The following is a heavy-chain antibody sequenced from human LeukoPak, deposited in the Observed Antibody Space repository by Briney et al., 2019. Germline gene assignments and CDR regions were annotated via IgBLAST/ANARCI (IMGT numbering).Heavy chain of an antibody. CDR3: ARDIPFDY. CDR1: VGSLTNSY. J-gene: IGHJ4*02. V-gene: IGHV4-59*01. CDR2: IYYSGST. Sequence: PESLSLTCTVSVGSLTNSYWCWIRPPPRKGLEWIGYIYYSGSTNYNPSRKSRVTISVDTSKNQVSLKLSSVTAADTAVYYCARDIPFDYWGQGTLVTVSS.